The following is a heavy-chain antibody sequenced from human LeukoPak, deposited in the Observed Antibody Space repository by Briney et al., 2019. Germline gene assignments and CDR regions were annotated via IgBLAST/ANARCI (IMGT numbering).Heavy chain of an antibody. J-gene: IGHJ4*02. CDR2: ISTSSSYI. V-gene: IGHV3-21*01. CDR3: ARGRFGVSAYDSPFDY. D-gene: IGHD5-12*01. Sequence: GGSLRLSCAASEFSVGSNYMTWVRQAPGKGLEWVSSISTSSSYIYYADSVKGRFTISRDNAKNSLYLQMNSLRAEDTAVYYCARGRFGVSAYDSPFDYWGQGTLVTVSS. CDR1: EFSVGSNY.